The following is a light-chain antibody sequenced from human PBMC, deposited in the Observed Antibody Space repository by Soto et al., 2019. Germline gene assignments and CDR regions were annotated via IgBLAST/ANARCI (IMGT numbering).Light chain of an antibody. CDR2: DVT. J-gene: IGLJ1*01. CDR1: SSDIGAYNF. CDR3: SSHTSSRSLV. Sequence: QSVLTQPASVSGSPGQSITISCTGTSSDIGAYNFVSWYQHHPGNPPKLLIYDVTNRPSGVSNRFSASKSGNTASLTISGLQTEDEAEYYCSSHTSSRSLVFGTGTKVTVL. V-gene: IGLV2-14*03.